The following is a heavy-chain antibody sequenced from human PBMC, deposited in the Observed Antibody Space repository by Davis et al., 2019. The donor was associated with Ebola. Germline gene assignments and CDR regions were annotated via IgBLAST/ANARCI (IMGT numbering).Heavy chain of an antibody. Sequence: MPSETLSLTCAVYGGSFSGYYWSWIRQPPGKGLEWIGEINHSGSTNYNPSLKSRVTISVDRSRNQFSLKLSSVTAADTAVYYCARGLLWFGELPTRWFDPWGQGTLVTVSS. V-gene: IGHV4-34*01. CDR3: ARGLLWFGELPTRWFDP. CDR2: INHSGST. J-gene: IGHJ5*02. CDR1: GGSFSGYY. D-gene: IGHD3-10*01.